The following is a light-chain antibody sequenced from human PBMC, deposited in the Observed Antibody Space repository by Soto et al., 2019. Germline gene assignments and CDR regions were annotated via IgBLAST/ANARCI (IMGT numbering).Light chain of an antibody. CDR3: AAWDDSLSGPV. CDR1: SSNIGRNT. V-gene: IGLV1-44*01. Sequence: QPVLTQPPSVSGTPGQRVTMSCSGGSSNIGRNTVSWYQQLPGTAPKVLISGDNQRSSGVPDRFSGSKSGTSASLAISGLQSEDEADYYCAAWDDSLSGPVFGGGTQLTVL. CDR2: GDN. J-gene: IGLJ2*01.